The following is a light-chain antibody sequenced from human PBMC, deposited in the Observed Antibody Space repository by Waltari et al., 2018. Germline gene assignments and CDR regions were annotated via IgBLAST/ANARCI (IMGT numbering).Light chain of an antibody. CDR1: QSISNY. J-gene: IGKJ2*01. CDR2: AAS. Sequence: DIQMTPSPSSLPASVGDRAPITCWASQSISNYLNWYQQKPGKAPDLLIYAASSLQSGVPSRFSGSGSGTDFTLTISSLQPEDFATYYCQQSYSTLVPFGQGTKLEIK. CDR3: QQSYSTLVP. V-gene: IGKV1-39*01.